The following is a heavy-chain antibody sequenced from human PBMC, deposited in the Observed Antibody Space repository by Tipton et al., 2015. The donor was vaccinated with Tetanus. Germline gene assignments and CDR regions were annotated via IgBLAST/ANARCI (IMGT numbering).Heavy chain of an antibody. D-gene: IGHD1-26*01. CDR1: GFAFSRSS. Sequence: PRLSCLASGFAFSRSSIFWVRQAPGKGPKWVGHIRTKPNNYASAYGASVKGRFIVSRDDSVNTAYLQMNSLKIEDTAVYYCIGAASTTNYFDYWGQGTLVIVSS. J-gene: IGHJ4*02. V-gene: IGHV3-73*01. CDR2: IRTKPNNYAS. CDR3: IGAASTTNYFDY.